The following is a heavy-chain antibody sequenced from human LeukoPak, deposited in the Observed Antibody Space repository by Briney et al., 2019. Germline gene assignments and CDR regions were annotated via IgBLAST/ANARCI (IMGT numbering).Heavy chain of an antibody. CDR3: ARVGYSSSSAFDY. CDR1: GFTFSSYE. V-gene: IGHV3-48*03. Sequence: GSLRLSCAASGFTFSSYEMNWVRQAPGKGLEWVSYISSSGSTIYYADSVKGRFTISRDNAKNSLYLQMNSLRAEDTAVYYCARVGYSSSSAFDYWGQGTLVTVSS. CDR2: ISSSGSTI. J-gene: IGHJ4*02. D-gene: IGHD6-6*01.